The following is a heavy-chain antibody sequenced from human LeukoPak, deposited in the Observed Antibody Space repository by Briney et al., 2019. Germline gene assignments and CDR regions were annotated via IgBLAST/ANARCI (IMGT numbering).Heavy chain of an antibody. D-gene: IGHD2-21*02. CDR1: GGSISSGGYY. CDR2: IYYSGST. V-gene: IGHV4-31*03. CDR3: ARDQASYCGGDCYDYYYGMDV. Sequence: PSETLSLTCTISGGSISSGGYYWSWIRQPPGKGLEWIGYIYYSGSTYYNPSLKSRVTISVDTPKNQFSLKLSSVTAADTAVYYCARDQASYCGGDCYDYYYGMDVWGQGTTVTVSS. J-gene: IGHJ6*02.